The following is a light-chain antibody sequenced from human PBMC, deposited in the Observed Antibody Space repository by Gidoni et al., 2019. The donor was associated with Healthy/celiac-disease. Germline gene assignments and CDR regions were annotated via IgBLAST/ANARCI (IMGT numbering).Light chain of an antibody. CDR3: AAWDDSLSGPV. Sequence: GGGVTISCSGSSSNIGSNYVYWYQQLPGTAPKLLIYSNNQRPSGVPDRFSGSKSGTSASLAISGLRSEDEADYYCAAWDDSLSGPVFGGGTKLTVL. V-gene: IGLV1-47*02. J-gene: IGLJ3*02. CDR1: SSNIGSNY. CDR2: SNN.